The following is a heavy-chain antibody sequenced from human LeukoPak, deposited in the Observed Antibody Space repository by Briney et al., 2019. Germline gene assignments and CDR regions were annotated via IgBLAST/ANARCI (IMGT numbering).Heavy chain of an antibody. CDR3: ARNGYCSSTSCYIFDY. V-gene: IGHV3-30*04. J-gene: IGHJ4*02. CDR1: GFTFSSYA. D-gene: IGHD2-2*02. Sequence: AGGSLRLSCAASGFTFSSYAMHWVRQAPGKGLEWVAVISYDGSNKYYADSVKGRFTISRDNSKNTLYLQMNSLRAEDTAVYYCARNGYCSSTSCYIFDYWGQGTLVTVSS. CDR2: ISYDGSNK.